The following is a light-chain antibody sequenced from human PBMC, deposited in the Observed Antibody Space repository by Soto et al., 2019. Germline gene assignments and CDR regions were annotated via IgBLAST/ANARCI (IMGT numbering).Light chain of an antibody. CDR3: QQYNNWPLT. J-gene: IGKJ5*01. CDR2: DAS. V-gene: IGKV3-11*01. Sequence: EIVLTQSPATLSLSPGERATLSCRAGQNIGTSLVWSQQKPGQSPRLLIYDASHRATGVPARFSGSGSGTDFTLTISSLQFDDSAVYYCQQYNNWPLTFGQGTRLEIK. CDR1: QNIGTS.